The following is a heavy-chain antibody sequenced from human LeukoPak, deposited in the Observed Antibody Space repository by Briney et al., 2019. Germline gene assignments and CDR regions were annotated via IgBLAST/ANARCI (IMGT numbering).Heavy chain of an antibody. CDR2: TYYRSKWYN. Sequence: PSQTLSLTCAISGDSVSSYSAAWNWIRQSPSRGLEWLGRTYYRSKWYNDYAVSVKSRITINPDTSKNQFSLQLNSVTPEDTAVYYCARDRIYDYGDYVGFSSLDYGGQGTLVTVSS. CDR3: ARDRIYDYGDYVGFSSLDY. CDR1: GDSVSSYSAA. J-gene: IGHJ4*02. V-gene: IGHV6-1*01. D-gene: IGHD4-17*01.